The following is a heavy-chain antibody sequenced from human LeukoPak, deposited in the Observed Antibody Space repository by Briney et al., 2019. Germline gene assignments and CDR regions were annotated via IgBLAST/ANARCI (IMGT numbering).Heavy chain of an antibody. CDR3: ARDLASYSGSCADY. Sequence: ASVKVSCKASGYTFTSYGISWVRQAPGQGLEWMGWISAYNGNTNYAQKPQGRVTMTTDTSTSTAYMELRSLRSDDTAVYYCARDLASYSGSCADYWGQGTLVTVSS. V-gene: IGHV1-18*01. J-gene: IGHJ4*02. CDR1: GYTFTSYG. D-gene: IGHD1-26*01. CDR2: ISAYNGNT.